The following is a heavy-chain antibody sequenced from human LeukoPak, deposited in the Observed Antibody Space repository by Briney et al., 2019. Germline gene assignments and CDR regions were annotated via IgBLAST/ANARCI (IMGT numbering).Heavy chain of an antibody. J-gene: IGHJ3*02. CDR2: IYHSGST. V-gene: IGHV4-38-2*02. CDR3: ARAPGYCSSTSCYGHDAFDI. Sequence: PSETLSLTCTVSGYSISSGYYWGWIRQPPGKGLEWIGSIYHSGSTYYSPSLKSRVTISVDTSKNQFSLRLKSVTAADTAVYYCARAPGYCSSTSCYGHDAFDIWGQGTMVTVSS. CDR1: GYSISSGYY. D-gene: IGHD2-2*01.